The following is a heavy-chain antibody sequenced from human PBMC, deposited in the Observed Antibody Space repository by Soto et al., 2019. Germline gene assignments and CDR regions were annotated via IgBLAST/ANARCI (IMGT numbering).Heavy chain of an antibody. Sequence: QVQLVQSGAEVKKPGASVKVSCKASGYIFTSFGITWVRQAPGQGLVWMGWVSTNNGNTKYAQKLQGRVTMSTDTSTSTAYMARRSLRPDDPAVYYWTRGTGQGTGSYNWVQGTLGTVSS. CDR3: TRGTGQGTGSYN. CDR2: VSTNNGNT. J-gene: IGHJ4*02. CDR1: GYIFTSFG. V-gene: IGHV1-18*01. D-gene: IGHD3-10*01.